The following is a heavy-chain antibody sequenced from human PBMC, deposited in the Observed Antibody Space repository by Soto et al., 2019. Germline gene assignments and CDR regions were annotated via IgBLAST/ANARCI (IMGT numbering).Heavy chain of an antibody. CDR3: ARGGGAPALGDP. J-gene: IGHJ5*02. CDR2: ISTSGNT. D-gene: IGHD3-16*01. CDR1: GVSMRNSY. V-gene: IGHV4-4*07. Sequence: QVQLEESGPGLVKPSETLSLICSVSGVSMRNSYWTWIRQSAGKGLEWIGRISTSGNTNYNPSLTSLRTMSVDTSKTQVSLKLTSVTAADTAVYYCARGGGAPALGDPWGQGTLVTVSS.